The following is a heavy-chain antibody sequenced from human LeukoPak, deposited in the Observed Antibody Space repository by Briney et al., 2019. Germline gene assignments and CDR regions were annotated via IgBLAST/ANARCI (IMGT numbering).Heavy chain of an antibody. V-gene: IGHV4-38-2*01. Sequence: SGTLSLTCAVSGYSISNGYYWVWIRQPPGRGLEWIGSLYHSDSAYYNTPLRSRVSMSVDTSKTHFSLTLSFVTAADTAVYYCARQHDSYYYYYIDVWGSGTTVTVSS. CDR1: GYSISNGYY. J-gene: IGHJ6*03. CDR2: LYHSDSA. CDR3: ARQHDSYYYYYIDV.